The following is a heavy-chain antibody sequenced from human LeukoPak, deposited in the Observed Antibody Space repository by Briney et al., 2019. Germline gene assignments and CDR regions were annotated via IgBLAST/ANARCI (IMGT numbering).Heavy chain of an antibody. V-gene: IGHV5-10-1*01. D-gene: IGHD2-2*01. J-gene: IGHJ4*02. CDR3: ARQVDSSPDY. Sequence: GESLKISCKGSGYSFTNYWISWVRQMPGKGLEWMGRIDPSDSYTNYSPSFQGHVTISADKSLTTAYLQWGSLKASDTAMYYCARQVDSSPDYWGQGTLVTVSS. CDR1: GYSFTNYW. CDR2: IDPSDSYT.